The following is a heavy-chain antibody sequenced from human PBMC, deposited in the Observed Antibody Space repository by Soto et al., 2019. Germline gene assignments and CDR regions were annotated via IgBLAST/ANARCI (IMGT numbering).Heavy chain of an antibody. D-gene: IGHD2-2*01. CDR1: GFTFSSYW. J-gene: IGHJ6*02. CDR2: IKQDGSEK. CDR3: ASPPLGYCSSTSCYLGYYGMDV. Sequence: PGGSLRLSCAASGFTFSSYWMSWVRQAPGKGLEWVANIKQDGSEKYYVDSVKGRFTISRDNAKNSLYLQMNSLRAEGTAVYYCASPPLGYCSSTSCYLGYYGMDVWGQGTTVTVSS. V-gene: IGHV3-7*01.